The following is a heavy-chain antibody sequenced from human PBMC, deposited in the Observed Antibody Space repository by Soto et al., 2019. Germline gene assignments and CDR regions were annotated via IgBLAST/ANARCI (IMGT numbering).Heavy chain of an antibody. CDR1: GGSISSYY. CDR2: IYYSGST. J-gene: IGHJ6*02. CDR3: AREAGLDWLVDV. D-gene: IGHD3-9*01. V-gene: IGHV4-59*01. Sequence: PSETLSLTCTVSGGSISSYYWSWIRQPPGKGLEWIGYIYYSGSTNYNPSLKSRVTISVDTSKNQFSLKLSSVTAADTAVYYCAREAGLDWLVDVWGQGTTVTV.